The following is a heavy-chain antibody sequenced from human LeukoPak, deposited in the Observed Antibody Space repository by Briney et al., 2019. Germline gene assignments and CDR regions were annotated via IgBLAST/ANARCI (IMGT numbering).Heavy chain of an antibody. CDR1: GFTFSNYG. J-gene: IGHJ4*02. V-gene: IGHV3-30*03. CDR3: ARVPSIAAVGIRLDY. Sequence: GGSLRLSCVASGFTFSNYGMHWVRQAPGKGLEWVAVISYDGRHKYYADSVKGRFTISRDNSKDTLYLQMNSLRAEDTAMYYCARVPSIAAVGIRLDYWGQGTLVTVSS. CDR2: ISYDGRHK. D-gene: IGHD6-13*01.